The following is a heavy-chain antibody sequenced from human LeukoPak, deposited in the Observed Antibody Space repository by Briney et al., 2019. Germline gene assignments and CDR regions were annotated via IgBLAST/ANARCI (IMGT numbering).Heavy chain of an antibody. V-gene: IGHV4-4*02. CDR1: AGSISSSSW. Sequence: SETLSLTCSVSAGSISSSSWWSWVRQPPGKGLEWLGEIYHGGSTNYNTSLKSRVTISVDKSKNQISLNLNSVTAADTAVYYCARGSRYCSGTSCYADFDYWGQGTLVTVSS. CDR2: IYHGGST. D-gene: IGHD2-2*01. J-gene: IGHJ4*02. CDR3: ARGSRYCSGTSCYADFDY.